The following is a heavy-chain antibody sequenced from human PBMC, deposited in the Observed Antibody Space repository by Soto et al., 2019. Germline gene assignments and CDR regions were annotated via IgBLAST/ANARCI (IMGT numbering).Heavy chain of an antibody. Sequence: SLRLSCAASGFTFSSYAMSWVRQAPGKGLEWVSAISGSGGSTYYADSVKGRFTISRDNSKNTLYLQMNSLRAEDTAVYCCAKDGGISSISDYYYMDVWGKGTTVTVSS. J-gene: IGHJ6*03. CDR3: AKDGGISSISDYYYMDV. CDR2: ISGSGGST. D-gene: IGHD1-26*01. CDR1: GFTFSSYA. V-gene: IGHV3-23*01.